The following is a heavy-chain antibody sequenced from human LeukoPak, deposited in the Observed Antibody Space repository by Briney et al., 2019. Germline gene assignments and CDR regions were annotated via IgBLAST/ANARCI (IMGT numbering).Heavy chain of an antibody. Sequence: ASXXXXCKASGYTFTSYDINWVRQATGQGLEWMGWMNPNSGNTGYAQKFQGRVTMTRNTSISTAYMELSSLRSEDTAVYYCARKRGVHNDYWGQGTLVTVSS. CDR2: MNPNSGNT. CDR3: ARKRGVHNDY. D-gene: IGHD2-8*01. V-gene: IGHV1-8*01. J-gene: IGHJ4*02. CDR1: GYTFTSYD.